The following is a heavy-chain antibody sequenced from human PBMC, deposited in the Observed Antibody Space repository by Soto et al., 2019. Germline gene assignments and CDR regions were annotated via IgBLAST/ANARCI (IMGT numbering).Heavy chain of an antibody. D-gene: IGHD2-15*01. CDR3: ARDCSGGSCYDY. CDR2: ISSSSSYI. V-gene: IGHV3-21*01. J-gene: IGHJ4*02. Sequence: EVQLVESGGGLVKPGGCLRLSCAASGFTFSSYSMNWVRQAPGKGLEWVSSISSSSSYIYYADSVKGRFTISRDNAKNSLYLQMNSLRAEDTAVYYCARDCSGGSCYDYWGQGTLVTVSS. CDR1: GFTFSSYS.